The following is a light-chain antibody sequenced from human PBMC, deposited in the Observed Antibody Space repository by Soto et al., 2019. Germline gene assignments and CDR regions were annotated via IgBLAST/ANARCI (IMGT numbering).Light chain of an antibody. CDR3: QQYGSSPWT. Sequence: EIVLTQSPGTLSLSPGERATLSCRASQSVSSSYSAWYQQKPGQAPRLLIYGASSRATGIPDRFSGSGSVTDFTLTISRLEPEDFAVYYCQQYGSSPWTFGQGTKVDIK. CDR2: GAS. J-gene: IGKJ1*01. V-gene: IGKV3-20*01. CDR1: QSVSSSY.